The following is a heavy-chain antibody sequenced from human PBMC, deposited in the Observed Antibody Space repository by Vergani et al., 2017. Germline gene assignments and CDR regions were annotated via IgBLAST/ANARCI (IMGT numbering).Heavy chain of an antibody. Sequence: EVQLLESGGGLVQPGGSLRLSCAASGFTFSSYWMSWVRQAPGKGLEWVANIKQDGSEKYYVDSVKGRFTISRDTAKNSLYLQMNSLRAEDTAVYYCARETRYYGSGSYVGMDVWGQGTTVTVSS. CDR3: ARETRYYGSGSYVGMDV. J-gene: IGHJ6*02. CDR1: GFTFSSYW. D-gene: IGHD3-10*01. CDR2: IKQDGSEK. V-gene: IGHV3-7*01.